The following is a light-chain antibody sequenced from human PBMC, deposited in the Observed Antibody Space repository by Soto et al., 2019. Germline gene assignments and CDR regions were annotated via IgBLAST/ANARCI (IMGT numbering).Light chain of an antibody. J-gene: IGKJ1*01. CDR3: QQYGSSPRLT. CDR1: QSVSSSY. Sequence: EIVLTQSPGTLSLSPGERATLSYRASQSVSSSYLAWYQQKPGQAPRLLIYGASSRATGIPDRFSGSGSGTDFTLTISRLEPEDFAVYYCQQYGSSPRLTFGQGTKVEIK. CDR2: GAS. V-gene: IGKV3-20*01.